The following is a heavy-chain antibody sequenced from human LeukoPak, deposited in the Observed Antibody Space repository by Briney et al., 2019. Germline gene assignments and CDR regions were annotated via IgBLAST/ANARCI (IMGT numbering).Heavy chain of an antibody. V-gene: IGHV3-23*01. CDR3: TRETAFDF. Sequence: PGGSLRLSCAASGFTFSTYAMSWVRQAPGKGLECVSGISGSGGTTYYADSVKGRFTISRDNAKNSLYLQMNSLRAEDSAVYYCTRETAFDFWGQGTVVTVSS. J-gene: IGHJ3*01. CDR2: ISGSGGTT. CDR1: GFTFSTYA.